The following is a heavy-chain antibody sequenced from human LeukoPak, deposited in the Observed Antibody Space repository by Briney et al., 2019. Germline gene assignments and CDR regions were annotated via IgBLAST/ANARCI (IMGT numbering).Heavy chain of an antibody. Sequence: ASVKVSCKASGYTFTSYGISWVRQAPGQGLEWMGWISAYNGNTNYAQKLQGRVTITADESTSTAYMELSSLRSEDTAVYYCARGGHIVVVPAAMDYWGQGTLVTVSS. CDR1: GYTFTSYG. CDR2: ISAYNGNT. J-gene: IGHJ4*02. D-gene: IGHD2-2*01. CDR3: ARGGHIVVVPAAMDY. V-gene: IGHV1-18*01.